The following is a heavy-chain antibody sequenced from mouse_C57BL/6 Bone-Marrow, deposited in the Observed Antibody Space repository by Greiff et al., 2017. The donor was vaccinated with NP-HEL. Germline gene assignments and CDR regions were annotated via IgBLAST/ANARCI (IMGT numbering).Heavy chain of an antibody. J-gene: IGHJ2*01. CDR2: IYPGSGNT. CDR3: ARDPRYYYGSSYAYFDY. CDR1: GYTFTDYY. Sequence: VQRVESGAELVRPGASVKLSCKASGYTFTDYYINWVKQRPGQGLEWIARIYPGSGNTYYNEKFKGKATLTAEKSSSTAYMQLSSLTSEDSAVYFCARDPRYYYGSSYAYFDYWGQGTTLTVSS. D-gene: IGHD1-1*01. V-gene: IGHV1-76*01.